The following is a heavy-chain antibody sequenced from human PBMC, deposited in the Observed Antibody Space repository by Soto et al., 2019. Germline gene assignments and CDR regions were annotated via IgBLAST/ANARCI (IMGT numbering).Heavy chain of an antibody. D-gene: IGHD5-12*01. CDR1: GASTSNHY. CDR2: IYYSGST. Sequence: PSETLSLTCTVSGASTSNHYWSWVRQPPGKGLEWIGYIYYSGSTNYNPSLKSRLTMSLDTSKNQFSLILNSVTAADTAVYYCARGAEYSGYYFDYWAQGTLVTVSS. J-gene: IGHJ4*02. V-gene: IGHV4-59*11. CDR3: ARGAEYSGYYFDY.